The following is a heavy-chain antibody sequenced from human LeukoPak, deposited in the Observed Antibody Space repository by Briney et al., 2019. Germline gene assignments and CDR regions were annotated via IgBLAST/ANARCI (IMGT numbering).Heavy chain of an antibody. D-gene: IGHD1-26*01. CDR1: GYTFTSYY. CDR3: ARYSGSSFAFDI. Sequence: ASVKVSCKASGYTFTSYYMHWVRQAPGQGLEWMGWINPNSGGTNYAQKFQGRVTMTRDTSISTAYMELSRLRSDDTAVYYCARYSGSSFAFDIWGQGTMVTVSS. J-gene: IGHJ3*02. CDR2: INPNSGGT. V-gene: IGHV1-2*02.